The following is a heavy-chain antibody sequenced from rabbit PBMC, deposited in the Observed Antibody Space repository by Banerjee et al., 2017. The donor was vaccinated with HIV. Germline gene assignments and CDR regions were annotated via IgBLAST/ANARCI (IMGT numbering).Heavy chain of an antibody. D-gene: IGHD6-1*01. Sequence: QEQLVESGGGLVQPEGSLTLTCKASGFDFSSNAMCWVRQAPGKGPEWIACIYNGDGSTYYASWVNGRFTISSHNAQNTLYLQLNSLTAADTATYFCVRETETYAGGAGYGYYFDLWGPGTLVTV. CDR3: VRETETYAGGAGYGYYFDL. CDR2: IYNGDGST. J-gene: IGHJ4*01. CDR1: GFDFSSNA. V-gene: IGHV1S47*01.